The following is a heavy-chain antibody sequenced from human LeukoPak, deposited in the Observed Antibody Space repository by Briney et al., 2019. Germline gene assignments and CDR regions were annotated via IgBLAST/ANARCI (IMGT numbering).Heavy chain of an antibody. J-gene: IGHJ3*02. D-gene: IGHD1-26*01. Sequence: PGGSLRLSCAASGFTFSSYSMNWVRQAPGKGLEWVSYISSSSSTIYYADSVKGRFTISRDNAKNSLYLQMNSLRAEDTAVYYCASTSRTGYYGAFDIWGQGTMVTVSS. V-gene: IGHV3-48*01. CDR2: ISSSSSTI. CDR1: GFTFSSYS. CDR3: ASTSRTGYYGAFDI.